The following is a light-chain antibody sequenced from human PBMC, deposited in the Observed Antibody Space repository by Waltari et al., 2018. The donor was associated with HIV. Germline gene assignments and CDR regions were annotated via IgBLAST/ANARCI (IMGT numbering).Light chain of an antibody. Sequence: DIQMTQSPSSLSASVGDRVTLTCRASQSISSYLNWYQQKPGKAPKLLIYAASSLQSGLPSRFSGSGSGTDYTLTISSLQPEDLATYYCQQSYSTPPMFGQGTKVEIK. CDR1: QSISSY. CDR3: QQSYSTPPM. J-gene: IGKJ1*01. V-gene: IGKV1-39*01. CDR2: AAS.